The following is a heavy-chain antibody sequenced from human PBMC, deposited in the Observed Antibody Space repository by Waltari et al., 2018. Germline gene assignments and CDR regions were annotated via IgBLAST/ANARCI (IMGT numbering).Heavy chain of an antibody. V-gene: IGHV3-74*01. J-gene: IGHJ6*02. D-gene: IGHD6-13*01. CDR1: GFTFSRFW. CDR2: IESEGTSE. Sequence: EVRLVESGGGLVQPGESLRLSCAASGFTFSRFWMHWVRQAPGKGLVWGERIESEGTSERYADAVKGRFTIARDNAKNTLYLQMKRLRVEDTAVYYCAKVAPRTYRSPVPGRDYYYGMDVWGQGTTVTVFS. CDR3: AKVAPRTYRSPVPGRDYYYGMDV.